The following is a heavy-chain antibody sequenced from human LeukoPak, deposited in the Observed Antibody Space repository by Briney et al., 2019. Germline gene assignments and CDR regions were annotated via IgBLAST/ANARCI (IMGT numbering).Heavy chain of an antibody. Sequence: ASVKVSCKASGYTFTGYYMHWVRQAPGQGLEWMGWINPNSGGTNYAQKFQGRVTLTTDTSISTAYMEVSRLRSDDTAVYYCARGLEYFDWSLYDYYYYMDVWGKGTTVTVSS. CDR1: GYTFTGYY. J-gene: IGHJ6*03. V-gene: IGHV1-2*02. CDR2: INPNSGGT. D-gene: IGHD3-9*01. CDR3: ARGLEYFDWSLYDYYYYMDV.